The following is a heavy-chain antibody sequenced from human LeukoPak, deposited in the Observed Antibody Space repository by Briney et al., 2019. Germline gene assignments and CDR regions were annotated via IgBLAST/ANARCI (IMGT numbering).Heavy chain of an antibody. V-gene: IGHV3-33*01. Sequence: GGSLRLSCAASGFTFSSYGMHWVRQAPGKGLEWVAVIWYDGSNKYYADSVKGRFTISRDNSKNTLYLQMNSLRAEDTAVYYCARDQDYGVYNSVGAFDIWGQGTMVTVSS. CDR1: GFTFSSYG. CDR3: ARDQDYGVYNSVGAFDI. J-gene: IGHJ3*02. CDR2: IWYDGSNK. D-gene: IGHD4-17*01.